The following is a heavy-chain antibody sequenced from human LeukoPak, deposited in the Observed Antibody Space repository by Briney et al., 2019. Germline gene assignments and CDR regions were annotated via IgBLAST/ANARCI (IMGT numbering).Heavy chain of an antibody. CDR1: GGSISRSSYY. J-gene: IGHJ4*02. V-gene: IGHV4-39*01. CDR3: ARLETGSSTLLFDY. CDR2: IYYSGST. D-gene: IGHD3-9*01. Sequence: SETLSLTCTVSGGSISRSSYYWGWIRQPPGKGLEWIGSIYYSGSTYYNPSLKSRVTISVDTSKNQFSLKLSSVAAADTAVYYCARLETGSSTLLFDYWGQGTLVTVSS.